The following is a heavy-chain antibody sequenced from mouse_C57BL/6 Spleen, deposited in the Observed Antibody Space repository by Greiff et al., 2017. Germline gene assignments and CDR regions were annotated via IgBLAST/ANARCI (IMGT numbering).Heavy chain of an antibody. CDR1: GFTFSSYA. Sequence: EVQRVESGGGLVKPGGSLKLSCAASGFTFSSYAMSWVRQTPEKRLEWVATISDGGSYTYYPDNVKGRFTISRDNAKNNLYLQMSHLKSEDTAMYYCARDYGSSFWYFAVWGTATMVTVS. D-gene: IGHD1-1*01. CDR2: ISDGGSYT. V-gene: IGHV5-4*01. J-gene: IGHJ1*03. CDR3: ARDYGSSFWYFAV.